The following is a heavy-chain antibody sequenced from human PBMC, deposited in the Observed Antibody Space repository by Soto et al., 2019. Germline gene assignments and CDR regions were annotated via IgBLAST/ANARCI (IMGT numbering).Heavy chain of an antibody. D-gene: IGHD6-19*01. Sequence: GGSLRLSCAASGFTFSSYAMTWVRQAPGKGLEWVSAIRGGGANTYYADSVKGRFTISRDNSKNTLYLQMNSLRAEDTAVYFCAKVFSSYSSGQHFFDFWGQGTLVTVSS. V-gene: IGHV3-23*01. CDR2: IRGGGANT. CDR3: AKVFSSYSSGQHFFDF. CDR1: GFTFSSYA. J-gene: IGHJ4*02.